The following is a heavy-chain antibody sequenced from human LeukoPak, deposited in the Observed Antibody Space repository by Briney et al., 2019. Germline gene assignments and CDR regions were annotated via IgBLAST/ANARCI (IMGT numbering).Heavy chain of an antibody. CDR1: GFTFSSYG. Sequence: GGSLRLSCAASGFTFSSYGMHWVRQAPGKGLEWVAVISYDGSNKYYADSVKGRFTISRDNSKNTLYLQMNSLRAEDTAVYYCAKSPIWFGGPDYGMDVWGKGTTVTASS. D-gene: IGHD3-10*01. V-gene: IGHV3-30*18. CDR2: ISYDGSNK. J-gene: IGHJ6*04. CDR3: AKSPIWFGGPDYGMDV.